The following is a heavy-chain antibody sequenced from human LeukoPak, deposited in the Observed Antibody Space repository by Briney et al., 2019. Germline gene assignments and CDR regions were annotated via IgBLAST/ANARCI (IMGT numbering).Heavy chain of an antibody. V-gene: IGHV1-2*06. J-gene: IGHJ5*02. Sequence: ASVKVSCKASGYTFTGYYMHWVRQAPGQGLEWMGRINPNSGGTNYAQKFQGRVTMTRDTSISTAYMELSRLRSDDTAVYYCARVSVVVVEDGFDPWGQGTLVTVSS. D-gene: IGHD2-15*01. CDR1: GYTFTGYY. CDR3: ARVSVVVVEDGFDP. CDR2: INPNSGGT.